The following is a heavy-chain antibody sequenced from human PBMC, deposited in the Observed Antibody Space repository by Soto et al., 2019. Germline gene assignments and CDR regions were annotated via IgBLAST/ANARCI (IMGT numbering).Heavy chain of an antibody. Sequence: EVQLVESGGGLVQPGGSLRLSCAASGFTFSNYWMHWVRQTPGQGLVWVSQTKSDGSSTNYADSVKGRFTVSRDNAKNTLYLQINSLGAEDTAVYYCRVWIGELSTDYWGQGTLVTVSS. J-gene: IGHJ4*02. CDR3: RVWIGELSTDY. CDR1: GFTFSNYW. V-gene: IGHV3-74*01. D-gene: IGHD3-10*01. CDR2: TKSDGSST.